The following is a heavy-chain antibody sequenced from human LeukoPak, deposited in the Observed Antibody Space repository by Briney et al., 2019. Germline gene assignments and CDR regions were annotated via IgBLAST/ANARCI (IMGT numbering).Heavy chain of an antibody. D-gene: IGHD2-2*01. CDR2: IYHSGST. V-gene: IGHV4-38-2*01. Sequence: SETLSLTCAVSGYSISSGYYWGWIRQPPGKGLEWIGSIYHSGSTNYNPSLKSRVTMSVDTSKNQFSLKLSSVTAADTAVYYCARFMGPSCSSTSCQGYYYYYMDVWGKGTTVTVSS. J-gene: IGHJ6*03. CDR1: GYSISSGYY. CDR3: ARFMGPSCSSTSCQGYYYYYMDV.